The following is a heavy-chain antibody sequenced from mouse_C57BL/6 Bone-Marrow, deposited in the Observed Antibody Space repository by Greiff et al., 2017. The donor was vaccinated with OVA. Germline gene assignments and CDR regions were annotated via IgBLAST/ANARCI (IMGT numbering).Heavy chain of an antibody. J-gene: IGHJ2*01. V-gene: IGHV14-4*01. D-gene: IGHD1-1*01. CDR1: GFNIKDDY. CDR2: IDPENGDT. CDR3: TTSHYYGSSYFDY. Sequence: EVKLVESGAELVRPGASVKLSCTASGFNIKDDYMHWVKQRPEQGLEWIGWIDPENGDTEYASKFQGKATITADTSSNTASPQLSSLTSEDTAVYYCTTSHYYGSSYFDYWGQGTTLTVSS.